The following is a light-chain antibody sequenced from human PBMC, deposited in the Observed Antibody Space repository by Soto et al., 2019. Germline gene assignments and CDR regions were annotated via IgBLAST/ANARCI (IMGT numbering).Light chain of an antibody. J-gene: IGKJ1*01. Sequence: DNQMTQSPSTLSASVGDRFTITCRASRSVDLWLAWYQKKQGKXHKXXIYDASSLQSGVPSRFSGSGSGTDGTITISSLQPEDCETYDGQQSYSTPKTFGQGTKVDIK. V-gene: IGKV1-39*01. CDR2: DAS. CDR3: QQSYSTPKT. CDR1: RSVDLW.